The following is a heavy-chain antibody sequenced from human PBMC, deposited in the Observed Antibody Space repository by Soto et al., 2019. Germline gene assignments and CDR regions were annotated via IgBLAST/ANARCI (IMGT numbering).Heavy chain of an antibody. V-gene: IGHV4-30-4*01. Sequence: SETLSLTCTVSGGSISSDDYYWSWIRQAPGRGLEWIGYIHSSGSIYYNPSLKSRATMSIDMAGNQFSLKVSSVTVADTAVYYCARDLDGLHDDTSGPFPRPGWGQGTLVTVSS. J-gene: IGHJ1*01. CDR3: ARDLDGLHDDTSGPFPRPG. CDR1: GGSISSDDYY. CDR2: IHSSGSI. D-gene: IGHD3-22*01.